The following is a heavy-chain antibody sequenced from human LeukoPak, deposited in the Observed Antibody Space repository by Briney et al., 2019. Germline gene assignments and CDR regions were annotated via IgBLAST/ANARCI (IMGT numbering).Heavy chain of an antibody. D-gene: IGHD3-22*01. CDR1: GGSIGSSTYY. V-gene: IGHV4-39*01. CDR2: IYYTGNT. CDR3: ARRVEDYYDSSGYYSDAFDI. J-gene: IGHJ3*02. Sequence: PSETLSLTCTVSGGSIGSSTYYWGWIRQPPGKGLEWIGSIYYTGNTYYNPFLKSRVTIYVDTSQNQFSLKLSSVTAADTAVYYCARRVEDYYDSSGYYSDAFDIWGQGTMVTVSS.